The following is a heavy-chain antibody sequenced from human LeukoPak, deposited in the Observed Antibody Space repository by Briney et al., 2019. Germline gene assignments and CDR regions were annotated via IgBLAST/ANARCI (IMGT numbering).Heavy chain of an antibody. V-gene: IGHV3-66*01. CDR1: GFTVSNNY. J-gene: IGHJ4*02. CDR3: ARDQVVATAPDRPFDY. CDR2: IYSGGST. Sequence: QPGGSLRLSCAASGFTVSNNYMSWVRQAPGKGLEWVSVIYSGGSTYYADSVKGRFTISRDKSKNTLYLQMNSLRAEDTAVYYCARDQVVATAPDRPFDYWGQGTLVTVSS. D-gene: IGHD5-12*01.